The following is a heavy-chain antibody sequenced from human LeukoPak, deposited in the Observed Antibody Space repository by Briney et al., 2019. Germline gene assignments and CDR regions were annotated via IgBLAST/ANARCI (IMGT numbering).Heavy chain of an antibody. V-gene: IGHV3-23*01. CDR1: GFTFSSYA. J-gene: IGHJ6*02. CDR2: ISGSGGTT. D-gene: IGHD6-25*01. CDR3: AKFRAASYYYYGMDV. Sequence: GGSLRLSCAASGFTFSSYAMSRVRQAPGKGLEWVSGISGSGGTTYYADSVKGHFTISRDNFKNTLYVQMNSLRAEDTAVYYCAKFRAASYYYYGMDVWGQGTTVTVSS.